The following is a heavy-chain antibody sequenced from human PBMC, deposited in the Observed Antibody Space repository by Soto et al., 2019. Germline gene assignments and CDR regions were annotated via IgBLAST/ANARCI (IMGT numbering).Heavy chain of an antibody. CDR1: GIMSSGYG. V-gene: IGHV1-69*09. J-gene: IGHJ4*02. CDR2: INPILDST. CDR3: ATMKRARLDS. D-gene: IGHD6-25*01. Sequence: QEQVVQSGPAMKEPGSSVKVSCRASGIMSSGYGFSWVRQAPGQGLEWVGRINPILDSTHYAQNLQGRVSITVDKSTDTAYLEVTSLRLEDTAIYFCATMKRARLDSWGRGTVVTVCS.